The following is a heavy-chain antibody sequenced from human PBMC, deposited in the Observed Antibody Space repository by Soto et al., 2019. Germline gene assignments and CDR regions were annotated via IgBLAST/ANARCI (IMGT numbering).Heavy chain of an antibody. Sequence: SETLSLTCAVYGGSFSGYYWSWIRQPPGKGLEWIGEINHSGSTNYNPSLKSRVTISVDTSKNQFSLKLSSVTAADTAVYYCARGVLSIWGSYRYTPAFDIWGQGTMVTVS. J-gene: IGHJ3*02. CDR3: ARGVLSIWGSYRYTPAFDI. D-gene: IGHD3-16*02. CDR2: INHSGST. CDR1: GGSFSGYY. V-gene: IGHV4-34*01.